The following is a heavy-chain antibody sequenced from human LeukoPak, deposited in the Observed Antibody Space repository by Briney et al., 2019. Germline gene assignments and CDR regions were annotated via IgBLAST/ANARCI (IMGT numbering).Heavy chain of an antibody. Sequence: GGSLRLSCAASGFTFSSYGMHWVRQAPGKGLEWVAVIWYDGSNKYYADSVKGRFTISRDNSKNTLYLQMNSLRAEDTAVYYCARDHNSGSYYFDYWGQGTLVTVSS. CDR3: ARDHNSGSYYFDY. V-gene: IGHV3-33*01. CDR2: IWYDGSNK. J-gene: IGHJ4*02. CDR1: GFTFSSYG. D-gene: IGHD1-26*01.